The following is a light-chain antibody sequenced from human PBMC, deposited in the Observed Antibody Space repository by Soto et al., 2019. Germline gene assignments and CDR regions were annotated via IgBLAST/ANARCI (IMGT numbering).Light chain of an antibody. Sequence: EKVMTQSPATLSVSPGERATLSCRASQSVSSNLAWYQQKPGQAPRLLIYGASTRATGIPARFSGSGSGTEFTLTITSLQSEDFAVYYCQQYNTWPLTFGPGTKVDI. CDR2: GAS. CDR1: QSVSSN. V-gene: IGKV3-15*01. CDR3: QQYNTWPLT. J-gene: IGKJ3*01.